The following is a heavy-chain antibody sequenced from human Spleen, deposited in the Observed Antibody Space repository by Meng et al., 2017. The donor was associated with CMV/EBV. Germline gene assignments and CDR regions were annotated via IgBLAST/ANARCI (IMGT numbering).Heavy chain of an antibody. CDR3: ARDFDAGWLGY. CDR2: ISSSSSYI. J-gene: IGHJ4*02. V-gene: IGHV3-21*01. CDR1: GFTFSSYS. D-gene: IGHD6-19*01. Sequence: GGSLRLSCAASGFTFSSYSMNWVRQAPGKGLEWVSSISSSSSYIYYADSVKGRFTISRDNAKDSLYLQMNSLRADDTAVYYCARDFDAGWLGYWGQGTLVTVSS.